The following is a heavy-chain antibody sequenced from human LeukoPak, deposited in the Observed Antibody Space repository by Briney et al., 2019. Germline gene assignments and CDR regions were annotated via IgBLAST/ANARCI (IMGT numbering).Heavy chain of an antibody. Sequence: ASVKVSCKASGYTFTSYDINWVRQATGQGLEWMGWMNPNSGNTGYAQKFQGGVTMTSSTSTTTAYMELSSLRSEDTAVYYCARGRTSGYWGQGTLVTVSS. CDR2: MNPNSGNT. CDR3: ARGRTSGY. CDR1: GYTFTSYD. D-gene: IGHD1-14*01. J-gene: IGHJ4*02. V-gene: IGHV1-8*01.